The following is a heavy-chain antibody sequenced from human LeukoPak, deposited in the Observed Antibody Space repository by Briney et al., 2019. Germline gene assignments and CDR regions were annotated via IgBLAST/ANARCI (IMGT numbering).Heavy chain of an antibody. CDR3: ARGGTAMVTFGNYYYGMDV. Sequence: GASVTVSCKASGGTFSSYAISWVRQAPGQGLEWMGRIIPIFGIANYAQKFQGRVTITADKSTSTAYMELSSLRSEDTAVYYCARGGTAMVTFGNYYYGMDVWGQGTTVTVSS. V-gene: IGHV1-69*04. CDR2: IIPIFGIA. D-gene: IGHD5-18*01. CDR1: GGTFSSYA. J-gene: IGHJ6*02.